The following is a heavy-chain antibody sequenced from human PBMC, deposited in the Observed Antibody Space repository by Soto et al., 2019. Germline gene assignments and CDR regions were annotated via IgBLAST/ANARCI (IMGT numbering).Heavy chain of an antibody. V-gene: IGHV3-23*01. CDR1: GFTFNNDA. J-gene: IGHJ4*01. D-gene: IGHD3-9*01. Sequence: EMQLLESGGGLAQPGGSLRLSCAASGFTFNNDAMTWVRQAPGKGLEWVSAISGSGDATYYADSARGRFTISRDNSKTTLHLQINSLRAEDTALYYCAKPGSDDWRYFHYWGHGTLVTVSS. CDR3: AKPGSDDWRYFHY. CDR2: ISGSGDAT.